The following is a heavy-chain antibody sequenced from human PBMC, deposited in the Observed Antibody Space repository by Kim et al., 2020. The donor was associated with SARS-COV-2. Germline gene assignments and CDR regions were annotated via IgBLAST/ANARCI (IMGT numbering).Heavy chain of an antibody. CDR3: AGGCSGGSCYPGYYYYYMDV. V-gene: IGHV3-33*01. CDR2: IWYDGSNK. Sequence: GGSLRLSCAASGFTFSSYGMHSVRQAPGKGLEWVAVIWYDGSNKYYADSVKGRFTISRDNSKNTLYLQINSLRAEDTAVYYCAGGCSGGSCYPGYYYYYMDVWGKGTTVTVSS. CDR1: GFTFSSYG. J-gene: IGHJ6*03. D-gene: IGHD2-15*01.